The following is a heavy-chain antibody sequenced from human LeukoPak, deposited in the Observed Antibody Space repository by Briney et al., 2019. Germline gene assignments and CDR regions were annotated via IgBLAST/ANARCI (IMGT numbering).Heavy chain of an antibody. Sequence: GGSLRLSCAASGFTFSSYSVNWVRQAPGKGLEWVSSISSSSSYIYYADSVKGRFTISRDNAKNSLYLQMNSLRAEDTAVYYCARDKDGYKLATFDYWGQGTLVTVSS. D-gene: IGHD5-24*01. V-gene: IGHV3-21*01. CDR2: ISSSSSYI. J-gene: IGHJ4*02. CDR3: ARDKDGYKLATFDY. CDR1: GFTFSSYS.